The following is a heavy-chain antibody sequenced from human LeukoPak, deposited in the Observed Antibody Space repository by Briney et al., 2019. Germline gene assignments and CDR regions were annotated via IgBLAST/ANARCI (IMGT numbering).Heavy chain of an antibody. CDR2: ISSSSSYI. V-gene: IGHV3-21*01. D-gene: IGHD6-19*01. CDR1: GFTFSSYS. J-gene: IGHJ4*02. Sequence: GWSLRLSCAASGFTFSSYSMSWVRQAPGQGLEWVSSISSSSSYIYYADSVKGRFTISRDNAKNSLYLQMNSLRAEDTAVYYCARGPSGSGWYTFDYWGQGTLVTVSS. CDR3: ARGPSGSGWYTFDY.